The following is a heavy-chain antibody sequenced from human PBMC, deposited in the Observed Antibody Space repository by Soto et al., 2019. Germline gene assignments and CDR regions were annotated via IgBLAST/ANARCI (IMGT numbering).Heavy chain of an antibody. J-gene: IGHJ4*02. CDR3: AKGGRQWLVTSDFNY. Sequence: VQLVESGGGVVQPGRSLRLSCAASGFTFSDYATHWVRQAPGKGLEWVAVVSHDGRNTHYADSVKGRFTISRDSSKNTVSLEMTSLRAEDTAVYYWAKGGRQWLVTSDFNYWGQGALVTVSS. V-gene: IGHV3-30*18. D-gene: IGHD6-19*01. CDR2: VSHDGRNT. CDR1: GFTFSDYA.